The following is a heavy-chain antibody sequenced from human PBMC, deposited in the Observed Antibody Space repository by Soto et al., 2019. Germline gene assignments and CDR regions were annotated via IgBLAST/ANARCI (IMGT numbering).Heavy chain of an antibody. D-gene: IGHD3-3*01. V-gene: IGHV3-7*01. CDR3: ARDSLLEWLSSYYYYYYMDV. J-gene: IGHJ6*03. CDR2: IKQDGSEK. Sequence: GGSLRLSCAASGFTFSSYCISWVRQAPGKGLEWVANIKQDGSEKYYVDSVKGRFTISRDNAKDSLYLQMNSLRAEDTAVYYCARDSLLEWLSSYYYYYYMDVWGKVTRVSV. CDR1: GFTFSSYC.